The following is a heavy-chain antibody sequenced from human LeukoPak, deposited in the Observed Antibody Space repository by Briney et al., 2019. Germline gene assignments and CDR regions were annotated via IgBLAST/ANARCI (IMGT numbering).Heavy chain of an antibody. Sequence: PGGSLRLSCAASGFTFSSYTMNWVRQAPGKGLEWVSSISSRSTYIYYVDSVKGRFTISRDNAKNSLFLQMNNLRAEDTAVYYCARGDHYDFWSGYYRDDMYYFDYWGQGTLVTVSS. CDR1: GFTFSSYT. D-gene: IGHD3-3*01. CDR3: ARGDHYDFWSGYYRDDMYYFDY. V-gene: IGHV3-21*01. CDR2: ISSRSTYI. J-gene: IGHJ4*02.